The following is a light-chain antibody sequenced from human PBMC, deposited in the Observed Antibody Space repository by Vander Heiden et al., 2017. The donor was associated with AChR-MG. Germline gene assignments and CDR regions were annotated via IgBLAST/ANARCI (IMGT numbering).Light chain of an antibody. V-gene: IGLV1-36*01. CDR3: AAGDDSRSSVV. J-gene: IGLJ2*01. CDR2: YNN. CDR1: SSNIGSNA. Sequence: QSALTQPPSVSEAPRQRVTIRWSGSSSNIGSNAVRCSQHLPGQPPKAVVYYNNPLAVGVCDRFSGSKSGTSASLAMSGLQPEDEAEYYCAAGDDSRSSVVFGGGTKLTVL.